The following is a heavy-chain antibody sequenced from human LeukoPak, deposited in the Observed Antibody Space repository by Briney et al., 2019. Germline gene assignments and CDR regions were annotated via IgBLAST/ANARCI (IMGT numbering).Heavy chain of an antibody. J-gene: IGHJ3*02. V-gene: IGHV1-8*01. CDR3: ARQWLVGFDAFDI. CDR2: MNPNSGNT. Sequence: ASVTVSCKTSGYTFTSHGINWVRQATGQGLEWMGWMNPNSGNTGYAQKFQGRVTMTRNTSISTAYMELSSLRSEDTAVYYCARQWLVGFDAFDIWGQGTMVTVSS. D-gene: IGHD6-19*01. CDR1: GYTFTSHG.